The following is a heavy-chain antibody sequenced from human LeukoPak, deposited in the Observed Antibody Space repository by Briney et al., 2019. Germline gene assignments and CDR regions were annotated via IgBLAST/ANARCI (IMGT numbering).Heavy chain of an antibody. Sequence: GGSLRLSCAASGFTFSSYSMNWVRQAPGKGLEWVSYISSSSTIYYADSVKGRFTISRDNAKNSLYLQMNSLRAEDTAVYYCARVEMATITSNYWGQGTLVTVSS. CDR3: ARVEMATITSNY. D-gene: IGHD5-24*01. J-gene: IGHJ4*02. CDR1: GFTFSSYS. CDR2: ISSSSTI. V-gene: IGHV3-48*04.